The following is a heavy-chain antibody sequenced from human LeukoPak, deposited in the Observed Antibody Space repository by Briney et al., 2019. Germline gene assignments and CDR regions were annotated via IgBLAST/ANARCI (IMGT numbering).Heavy chain of an antibody. CDR2: ISGYNANT. CDR3: VRGGYRYGYDP. V-gene: IGHV1-18*01. D-gene: IGHD5-18*01. CDR1: GGTFSSYA. Sequence: GASVKVSCKASGGTFSSYAISWVRQAPGQGLEWMGWISGYNANTNYAQKIQGRVTMTTDTSTTTAYMELRSLRYDDTAVYYCVRGGYRYGYDPWGQGALVTVSS. J-gene: IGHJ5*02.